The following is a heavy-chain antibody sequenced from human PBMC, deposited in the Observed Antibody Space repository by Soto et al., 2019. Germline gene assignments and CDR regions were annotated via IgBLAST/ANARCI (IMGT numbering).Heavy chain of an antibody. V-gene: IGHV1-18*01. D-gene: IGHD3-16*01. Sequence: QVQLVQSGAEVKKPGASVKVSCKASGYTFTSYGISWVRQAPGQGLEWMGWISAYNGNTNNAQKLQGRVTMTTNTSTRRPYMELKSLRSDDTAVYYCARDSARGENYYYYGMDVWGQGTTVTVSS. CDR2: ISAYNGNT. CDR1: GYTFTSYG. J-gene: IGHJ6*02. CDR3: ARDSARGENYYYYGMDV.